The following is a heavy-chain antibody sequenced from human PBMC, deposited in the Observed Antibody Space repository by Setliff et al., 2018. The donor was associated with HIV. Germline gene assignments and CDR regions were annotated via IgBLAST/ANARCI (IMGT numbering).Heavy chain of an antibody. CDR3: ARGVKGVIITYYYYCMDV. J-gene: IGHJ6*03. V-gene: IGHV4-34*01. CDR2: VNHSGRT. CDR1: GGSFSGYY. D-gene: IGHD3-10*01. Sequence: LSLTCAVYGGSFSGYYWTWVRQSPGKGLEWIGEVNHSGRTNYNPSLKSRLAISGDMSKNQFSLSLRSVTAADTAVYYCARGVKGVIITYYYYCMDVWGKGTAVTVS.